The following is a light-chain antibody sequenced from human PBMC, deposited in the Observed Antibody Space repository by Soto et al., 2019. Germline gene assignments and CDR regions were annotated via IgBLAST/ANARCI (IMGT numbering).Light chain of an antibody. CDR3: QHYNNWPLFT. CDR1: QSVNSN. J-gene: IGKJ3*01. CDR2: GAS. V-gene: IGKV3-15*01. Sequence: EIVMTQSPATLSVSPGERATLSCRASQSVNSNLAWYQQKPGQAPRLLIYGASSRATGIPARFSGSGSGTEFTLTICSLQSEDFAVYYCQHYNNWPLFTFGPGTKVDVK.